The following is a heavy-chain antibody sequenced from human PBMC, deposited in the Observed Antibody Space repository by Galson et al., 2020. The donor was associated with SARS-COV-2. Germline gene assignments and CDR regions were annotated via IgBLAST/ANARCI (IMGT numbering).Heavy chain of an antibody. J-gene: IGHJ5*02. CDR1: GFTITNNY. CDR3: ARGGLPNT. Sequence: TGGSLRLSCAASGFTITNNYMNWVRQAPGKGLEWVSVIYGTCTTYYADSVQGRFTISRDNSKNMLYLEMNSMRAEDTAVYDCARGGLPNTWGQGTLVTVSS. CDR2: IYGTCTT. V-gene: IGHV3-66*01.